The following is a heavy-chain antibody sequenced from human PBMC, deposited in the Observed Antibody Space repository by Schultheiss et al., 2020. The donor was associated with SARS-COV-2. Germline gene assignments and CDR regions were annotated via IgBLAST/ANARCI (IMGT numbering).Heavy chain of an antibody. CDR3: ASNLDV. CDR1: GFTFSSYE. J-gene: IGHJ6*02. D-gene: IGHD2/OR15-2a*01. V-gene: IGHV3-9*01. CDR2: ISWNSGSI. Sequence: GGSLRLSCAASGFTFSSYEMNWVRQAPGKGLEWVSGISWNSGSIGYADSVKGRFTISRDNAKNTLYLQMNSLRAEDTAVYYCASNLDVWGQGTTVTVSS.